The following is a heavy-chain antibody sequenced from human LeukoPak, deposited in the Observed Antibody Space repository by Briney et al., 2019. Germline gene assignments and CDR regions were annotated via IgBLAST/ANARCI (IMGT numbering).Heavy chain of an antibody. J-gene: IGHJ4*02. Sequence: ASVKVSCKASGYTFTSHGISWVRQAPGQGLEWMGWVSTYNGNTNYVPKYQGRVTMTTDTSTSTAYMELRSLRSDDTAVYYCARDPYSSGWYVIDYWGQGTLVTVSS. CDR2: VSTYNGNT. CDR3: ARDPYSSGWYVIDY. V-gene: IGHV1-18*04. CDR1: GYTFTSHG. D-gene: IGHD6-19*01.